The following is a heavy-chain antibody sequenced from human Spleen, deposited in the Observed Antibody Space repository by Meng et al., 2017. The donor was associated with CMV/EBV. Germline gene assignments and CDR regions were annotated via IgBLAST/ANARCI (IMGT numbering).Heavy chain of an antibody. V-gene: IGHV3-66*01. CDR2: IYSGGST. Sequence: GGSLRLSCAASGFTFSSYSMNWVRQAPGKGLEWVSVIYSGGSTYYADSVKGRFTISRDNSKNTLYLQMNSLRAEDTAVYYCARKDFWSGYYDYWGQGTLVTVSS. CDR3: ARKDFWSGYYDY. J-gene: IGHJ4*02. CDR1: GFTFSSYS. D-gene: IGHD3-3*01.